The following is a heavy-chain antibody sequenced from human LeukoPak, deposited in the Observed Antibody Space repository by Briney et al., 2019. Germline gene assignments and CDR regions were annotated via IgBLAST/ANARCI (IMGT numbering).Heavy chain of an antibody. CDR3: AKGGDRIWDAFDI. V-gene: IGHV3-43*02. CDR2: ISGDGNPT. Sequence: GGSLRLSCAASGFPFDDYAMHWVRQFPGKGLEWISLISGDGNPTYYADSVKGRFTISRDNSKKSLYLQMNSLTTEDTALYYCAKGGDRIWDAFDIWGRGTKVTVSS. CDR1: GFPFDDYA. J-gene: IGHJ3*02. D-gene: IGHD2-21*01.